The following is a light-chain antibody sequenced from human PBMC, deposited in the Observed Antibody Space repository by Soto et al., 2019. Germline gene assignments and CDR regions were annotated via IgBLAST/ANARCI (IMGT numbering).Light chain of an antibody. Sequence: EVVLTQSALTLSLSPGERATLSCRASQSFRGLLAWYQQKPGQAPRLLIYDAYNRATGIPPRFSGSGSGIDFTLTISSLEHEDSAVYYCQQRHMWPITFGQGTRLEI. CDR1: QSFRGL. CDR3: QQRHMWPIT. V-gene: IGKV3-11*01. CDR2: DAY. J-gene: IGKJ5*01.